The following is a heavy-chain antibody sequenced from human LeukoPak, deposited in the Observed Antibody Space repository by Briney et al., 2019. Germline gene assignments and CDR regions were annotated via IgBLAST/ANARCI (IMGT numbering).Heavy chain of an antibody. CDR3: ARDLRDRYGSGSYYNLPPGY. CDR2: ISAYNGNT. CDR1: GYTFTSYG. J-gene: IGHJ4*02. D-gene: IGHD3-10*01. V-gene: IGHV1-18*01. Sequence: ASVKVSCKASGYTFTSYGISWVRQAPGQGLEWMGWISAYNGNTNYAQKLQGRVTMTTDTSTSTAYMELRSLRPDDTAVYYCARDLRDRYGSGSYYNLPPGYWGQGTLVTVSS.